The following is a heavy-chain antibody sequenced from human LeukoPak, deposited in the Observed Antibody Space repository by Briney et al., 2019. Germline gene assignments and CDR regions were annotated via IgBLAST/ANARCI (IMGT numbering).Heavy chain of an antibody. D-gene: IGHD4-4*01. CDR3: AKADSTGDYYYDYGMDG. V-gene: IGHV3-23*01. CDR2: ISGSGGST. J-gene: IGHJ6*02. CDR1: GFTFSSYA. Sequence: GGSLRLSCAASGFTFSSYAMSWVRQAPGKGLEWVSAISGSGGSTYYADSVKGRFTISRDNSKNTLYLQMNSLRAEDTAVYYCAKADSTGDYYYDYGMDGWGQGTTVTVFS.